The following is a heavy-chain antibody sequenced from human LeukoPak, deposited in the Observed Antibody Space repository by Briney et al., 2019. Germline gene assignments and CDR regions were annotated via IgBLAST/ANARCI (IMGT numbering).Heavy chain of an antibody. CDR3: ARGLYSRRAFDI. CDR1: GGSISSYY. V-gene: IGHV4-4*07. CDR2: IYTSGST. J-gene: IGHJ3*02. Sequence: SETLSLTCSVSGGSISSYYWSWIRQPAGKGLEWIGRIYTSGSTNYNPSLKSRVTMSVDTSKNQFSLKLSSVTAADTAVYYCARGLYSRRAFDIWGQGTMVTVSS. D-gene: IGHD4-11*01.